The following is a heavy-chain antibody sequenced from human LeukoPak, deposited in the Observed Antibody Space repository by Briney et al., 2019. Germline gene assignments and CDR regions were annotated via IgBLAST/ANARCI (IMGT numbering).Heavy chain of an antibody. CDR3: AREQQLVLFDY. CDR1: GYIFDNYW. J-gene: IGHJ4*02. V-gene: IGHV5-51*01. CDR2: IFPGDSNT. D-gene: IGHD1-1*01. Sequence: HGESLKISCKGSGYIFDNYWIAWVRPMPGNGLEWMGIIFPGDSNTRYSPSFQGQVTISADKSINTAYLQWSSLKASDTAIYYCAREQQLVLFDYWGQGALVTVSS.